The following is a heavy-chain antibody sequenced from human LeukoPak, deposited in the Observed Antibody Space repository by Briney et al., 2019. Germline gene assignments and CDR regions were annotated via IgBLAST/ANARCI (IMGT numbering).Heavy chain of an antibody. V-gene: IGHV3-21*01. CDR3: ASFMTTVTIPDY. CDR2: ITSSGSHM. D-gene: IGHD4-17*01. CDR1: GFTFSTYW. J-gene: IGHJ4*02. Sequence: GGSLRLSCAASGFTFSTYWMSWVRQAPGKRLEWLSSITSSGSHMYYADSVKGRFTISRDNAKSSLYLQMNSLSAEDTAVYYCASFMTTVTIPDYWGQGTLVTVSS.